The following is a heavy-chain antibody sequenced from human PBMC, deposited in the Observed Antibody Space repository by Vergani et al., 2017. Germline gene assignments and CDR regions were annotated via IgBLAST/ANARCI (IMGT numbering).Heavy chain of an antibody. V-gene: IGHV1-18*01. CDR3: ARVGVRCSSTSCYYESWFDP. Sequence: QVQLVQSGAEVKKPGASVKVSCKASGYTFTSYGISWVRQAPGQGLEWMGWISAYNGNTNYAQKLQGRVTMTTDTSTSTAYVELRSLRSDDTAVYYCARVGVRCSSTSCYYESWFDPWGQGTLVTVSS. D-gene: IGHD2-2*01. CDR1: GYTFTSYG. CDR2: ISAYNGNT. J-gene: IGHJ5*02.